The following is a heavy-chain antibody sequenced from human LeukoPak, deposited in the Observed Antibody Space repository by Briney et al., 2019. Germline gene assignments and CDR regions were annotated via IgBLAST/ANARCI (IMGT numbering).Heavy chain of an antibody. CDR3: AKDTPIAARPIWFDP. CDR1: GFTFSSYA. J-gene: IGHJ5*02. Sequence: GGSLRLSCAASGFTFSSYAMSWVRQAPGKGLEWVSAISGSGGSTYYADSVKGRFTISRDNSKNTLYLQMNGLRAEDTAVYYCAKDTPIAARPIWFDPWSQGTLVTVSS. CDR2: ISGSGGST. D-gene: IGHD6-6*01. V-gene: IGHV3-23*01.